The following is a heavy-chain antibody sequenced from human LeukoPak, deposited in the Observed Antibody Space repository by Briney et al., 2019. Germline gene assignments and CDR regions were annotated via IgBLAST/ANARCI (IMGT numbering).Heavy chain of an antibody. J-gene: IGHJ4*02. V-gene: IGHV4-59*01. Sequence: SETLSLTCTVSGGSISSYYWSWIRQPPGKGLEWIGYIYYSGSTNYNPSLKSRVTISVDTSKNQFSLKLSSVTAADTAVYYCARGGDTAMGGWGQGTLVTVSS. CDR3: ARGGDTAMGG. D-gene: IGHD5-18*01. CDR1: GGSISSYY. CDR2: IYYSGST.